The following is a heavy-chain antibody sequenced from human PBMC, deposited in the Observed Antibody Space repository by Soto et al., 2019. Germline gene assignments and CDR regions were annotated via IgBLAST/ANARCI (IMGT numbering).Heavy chain of an antibody. CDR3: DREKGYISGPKNFDS. CDR2: IYDSGSS. D-gene: IGHD5-18*01. CDR1: GGSVSSGDYF. J-gene: IGHJ4*02. Sequence: PSETLSLTCTVSGGSVSSGDYFWSWIRQPPGKGLEWIGYIYDSGSSYYNPSLKSRVTMSVDTSKNQFSLKLRSVTAADTAMYYCDREKGYISGPKNFDSWGQGTLVTVSS. V-gene: IGHV4-30-4*01.